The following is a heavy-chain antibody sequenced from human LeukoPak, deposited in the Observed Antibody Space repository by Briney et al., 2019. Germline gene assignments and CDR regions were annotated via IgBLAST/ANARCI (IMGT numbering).Heavy chain of an antibody. Sequence: ASVKVSCKASGYTFTGYYMHWVRQAPGQGLEWMGIINPSGGSTSYAQKFQGRVTMTRDMSTSTVYMELSSLRSEDTAVYYCAREGIVASPTSYYYYYYMDVWGKGTTVTVSS. J-gene: IGHJ6*03. D-gene: IGHD1-26*01. CDR3: AREGIVASPTSYYYYYYMDV. V-gene: IGHV1-46*01. CDR2: INPSGGST. CDR1: GYTFTGYY.